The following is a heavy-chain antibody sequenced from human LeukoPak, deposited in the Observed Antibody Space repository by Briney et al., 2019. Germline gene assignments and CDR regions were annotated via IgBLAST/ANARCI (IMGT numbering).Heavy chain of an antibody. D-gene: IGHD4-17*01. CDR3: ARSGRLRRWFDP. V-gene: IGHV4-28*01. CDR1: GYSISSSNW. CDR2: IYYSGST. Sequence: SDTLSLTCAVSGYSISSSNWWGWIRPPPGKGLEWIGYIYYSGSTYYNPSLQSRVTMSVDTSKNQLSLKLSSVTAVDTAVYYCARSGRLRRWFDPWGQGTLVTVSS. J-gene: IGHJ5*02.